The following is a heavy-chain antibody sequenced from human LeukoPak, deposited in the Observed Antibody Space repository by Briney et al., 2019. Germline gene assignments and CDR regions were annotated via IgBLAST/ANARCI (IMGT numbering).Heavy chain of an antibody. CDR3: VRSSVVVPAPIDYYGMDV. Sequence: GGSLKLSCAASRFTFSNYGMHWVRQAPGKGLEWVANIKKDESEKYYVDSVKGRFTSSRDNAKNSLYLQMNSLRAEDTAVYYCVRSSVVVPAPIDYYGMDVWGQGTTVTVSS. V-gene: IGHV3-7*01. CDR1: RFTFSNYG. CDR2: IKKDESEK. J-gene: IGHJ6*02. D-gene: IGHD2-2*01.